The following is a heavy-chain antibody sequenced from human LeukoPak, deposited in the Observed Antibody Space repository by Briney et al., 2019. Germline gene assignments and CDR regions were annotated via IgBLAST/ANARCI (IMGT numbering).Heavy chain of an antibody. J-gene: IGHJ5*02. CDR3: ARDWDDGRAERPA. D-gene: IGHD3-22*01. Sequence: PGGSLGLSCAASGFTVSGNYMSWFRQAPGKGLECVAVIYSGGDTYYADSVKGRFTISRDKSKNGLYLQMNSLRADDTAVYYCARDWDDGRAERPAWGQGTLVTVSS. CDR2: IYSGGDT. CDR1: GFTVSGNY. V-gene: IGHV3-53*01.